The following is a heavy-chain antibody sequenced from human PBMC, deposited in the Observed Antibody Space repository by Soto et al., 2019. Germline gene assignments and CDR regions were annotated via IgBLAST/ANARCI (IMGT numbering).Heavy chain of an antibody. V-gene: IGHV4-30-4*01. D-gene: IGHD2-15*01. Sequence: PSETLSLTCTVSGGSISSADYYWSWIRQPPGKGLEWIGYIYYSGSTYYNPSLKSRITISVDTSKNQFSLRLSSVTAADTAVYYCAREPLLAASPTNWFDPWGQGILVTVSS. CDR3: AREPLLAASPTNWFDP. CDR2: IYYSGST. CDR1: GGSISSADYY. J-gene: IGHJ5*02.